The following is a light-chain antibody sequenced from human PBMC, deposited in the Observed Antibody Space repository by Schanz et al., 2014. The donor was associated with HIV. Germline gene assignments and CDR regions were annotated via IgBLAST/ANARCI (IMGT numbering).Light chain of an antibody. J-gene: IGKJ5*01. CDR2: DSS. V-gene: IGKV3-15*01. CDR1: ETIASN. CDR3: QQYAFWPIT. Sequence: EVVLTQSPGTLSSSPGERVTLSCRANETIASNYVAWYQQKPGQAPTLLIYDSSARATGLSARFRGSGSGTEFTVTISSLRSEDFAVYYCQQYAFWPITFGQGTRLEI.